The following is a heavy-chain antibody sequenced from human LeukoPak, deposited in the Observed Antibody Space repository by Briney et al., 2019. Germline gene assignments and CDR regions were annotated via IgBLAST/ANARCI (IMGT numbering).Heavy chain of an antibody. CDR1: GGTFSSYT. V-gene: IGHV1-69*02. CDR3: AIRYGSGSSYFDY. D-gene: IGHD3-10*01. CDR2: IIPILGIA. Sequence: SVKVSCKASGGTFSSYTISWVRQAPGQGLEWMGRIIPILGIANYAQKFQGRVTITADKSTSTAHMELSSLRSEDTAVYYCAIRYGSGSSYFDYWGQGTLVTVSS. J-gene: IGHJ4*02.